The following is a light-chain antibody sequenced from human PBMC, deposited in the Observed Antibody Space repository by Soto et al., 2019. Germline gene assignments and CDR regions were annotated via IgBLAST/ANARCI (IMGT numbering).Light chain of an antibody. V-gene: IGLV2-8*01. J-gene: IGLJ3*02. CDR2: QVT. CDR3: SSYAGSFWV. CDR1: SSDVGGYNY. Sequence: QSALTQPPSASGSPGQSVTISCTGTSSDVGGYNYVSWYQQHPGKAPKLMISQVTKRPSGVPDRFSGSKSGNTASLTVSGLQGEDEADYFCSSYAGSFWVFGGGTKLTVL.